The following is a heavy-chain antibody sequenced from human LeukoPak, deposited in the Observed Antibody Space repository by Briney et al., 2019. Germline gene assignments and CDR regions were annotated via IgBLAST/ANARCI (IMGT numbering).Heavy chain of an antibody. D-gene: IGHD3-10*01. Sequence: ASVKVSCKSSRGTFSSYAISWVRQAPGQGLEWMGGVIPMFRSANYAQKFQGRVTITADESTSTAYMELSSLRSEDTAVYYCARRVRRGVSHPPHYYYYYAMDVWGKGTTITVSA. V-gene: IGHV1-69*01. CDR1: RGTFSSYA. J-gene: IGHJ6*04. CDR2: VIPMFRSA. CDR3: ARRVRRGVSHPPHYYYYYAMDV.